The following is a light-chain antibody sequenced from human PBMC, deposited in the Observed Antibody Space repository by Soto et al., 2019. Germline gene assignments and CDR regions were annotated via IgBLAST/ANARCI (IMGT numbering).Light chain of an antibody. V-gene: IGKV3-15*01. J-gene: IGKJ2*01. CDR1: QSVSSN. CDR2: GAS. CDR3: QQYNNWPYN. Sequence: EIVMTQSPATLSVSPGERATLSCRASQSVSSNLAWYQQKPGQAPRLLIYGASTRATGIPARFSGSGSGTEFTLTISSLQSEDFAVYYCQQYNNWPYNFGQGTKLELK.